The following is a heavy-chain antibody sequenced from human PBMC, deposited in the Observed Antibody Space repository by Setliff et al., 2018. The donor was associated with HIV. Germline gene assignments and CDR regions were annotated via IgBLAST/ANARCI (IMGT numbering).Heavy chain of an antibody. Sequence: ASVKVSCKASGYTFTDYYTHWVRQAPGQGLEWMGWINSASGGTNYAQNFQGRVTVTRDTSINTAYVELNSLKSDDTAVYYCARDYLHVFDIWGQGTMVTVSS. CDR3: ARDYLHVFDI. J-gene: IGHJ3*02. CDR1: GYTFTDYY. CDR2: INSASGGT. V-gene: IGHV1-2*02.